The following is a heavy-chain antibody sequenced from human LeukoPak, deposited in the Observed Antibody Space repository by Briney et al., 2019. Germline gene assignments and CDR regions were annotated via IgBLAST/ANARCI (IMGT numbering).Heavy chain of an antibody. CDR3: AKDYYDSSGYYPDY. V-gene: IGHV3-30*18. CDR2: ISYDGSNK. D-gene: IGHD3-22*01. J-gene: IGHJ4*02. Sequence: PGRSLRLSCAASGFTFSSYGMHWVRQAPGKGLEWVAVISYDGSNKYYADSVKGRFTISRDNSKNTLYPQMNSLRAEDTAVYYCAKDYYDSSGYYPDYWGQGTLVTVSS. CDR1: GFTFSSYG.